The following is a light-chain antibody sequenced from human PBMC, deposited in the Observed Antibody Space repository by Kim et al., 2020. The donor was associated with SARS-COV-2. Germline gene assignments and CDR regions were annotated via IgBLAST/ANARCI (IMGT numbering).Light chain of an antibody. V-gene: IGLV1-51*01. CDR2: DNN. Sequence: GQKVTISCSGRNSNIGNNYVSWYQQLPGTAPKLLIYDNNNRPSGIPDRFSGSKSGTSATLGITGLQTGDEADYYCGTWDSSLSAGVFGGGTQLTVL. CDR3: GTWDSSLSAGV. CDR1: NSNIGNNY. J-gene: IGLJ3*02.